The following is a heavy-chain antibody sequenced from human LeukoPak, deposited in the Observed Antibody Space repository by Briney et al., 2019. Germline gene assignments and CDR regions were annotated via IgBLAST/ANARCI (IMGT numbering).Heavy chain of an antibody. V-gene: IGHV3-23*01. CDR2: VSGNGAGT. D-gene: IGHD6-25*01. J-gene: IGHJ4*02. CDR1: RFTFSSYA. CDR3: AKTPWYSSGSSIDY. Sequence: PGGALRLSCAASRFTFSSYAMSWGRQAAGKGLEWVSGVSGNGAGTYYVDSVKGRFTLSRDNSKNMLYLQMNGLRAEDTAVYYCAKTPWYSSGSSIDYWGQGTLVTVSS.